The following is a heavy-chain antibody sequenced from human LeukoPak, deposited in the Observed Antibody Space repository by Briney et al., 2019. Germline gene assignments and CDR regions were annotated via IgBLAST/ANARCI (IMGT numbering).Heavy chain of an antibody. V-gene: IGHV4-30-4*08. J-gene: IGHJ4*02. Sequence: SETLSLTCTVSGGSISSGDYYWSWIRQPPGKGLEWIGYIYYSGSTYYNPSLKSRVTISVDTSKNQFSLKLRSVTAADTAVYYCARRISGSYHFDSWGQGTLVAVSS. CDR3: ARRISGSYHFDS. CDR2: IYYSGST. CDR1: GGSISSGDYY. D-gene: IGHD1-26*01.